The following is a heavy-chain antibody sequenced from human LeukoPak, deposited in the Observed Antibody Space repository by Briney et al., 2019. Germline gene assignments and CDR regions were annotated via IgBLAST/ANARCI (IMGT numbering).Heavy chain of an antibody. CDR3: AKDSRLGPH. CDR2: IKNDGKIT. CDR1: EFTFNNYW. D-gene: IGHD3-16*01. V-gene: IGHV3-74*01. J-gene: IGHJ4*02. Sequence: QPGGSLRLSCAASEFTFNNYWMHWVRQAPGKGLVWVSRIKNDGKITTYADSVKGRFTISRDNSKNTLYLQMNSLRAEDTAVYYCAKDSRLGPHWGQGTLVTVSS.